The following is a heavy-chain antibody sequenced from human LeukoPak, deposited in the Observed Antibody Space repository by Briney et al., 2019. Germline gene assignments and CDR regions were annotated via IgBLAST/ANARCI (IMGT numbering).Heavy chain of an antibody. CDR2: ISSTSVSI. CDR1: GFTFGWHW. D-gene: IGHD7-27*01. CDR3: ARRQLGPRLWDAFDV. J-gene: IGHJ3*01. V-gene: IGHV3-48*04. Sequence: GGSLRLSCAASGFTFGWHWMSWVRQAPGKGPEWVAYISSTSVSIDYADSVKGRFYISRENAKNSLYLQINSLRAEDTAVYYCARRQLGPRLWDAFDVWGQGTVVTVSS.